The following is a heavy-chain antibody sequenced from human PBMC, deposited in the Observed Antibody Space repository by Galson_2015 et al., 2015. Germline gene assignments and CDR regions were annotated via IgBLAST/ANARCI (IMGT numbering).Heavy chain of an antibody. J-gene: IGHJ4*02. Sequence: SLRLSCAASEFTFSSYYMSWVRQAPGKGLEWVSSISSTTTYIYYADSVKGRFTISRDNAKNSLYLQMNSLGAEDTAVYYCARQISDYDFWSGYYPTNSDYWGQGTLVTVSS. CDR3: ARQISDYDFWSGYYPTNSDY. V-gene: IGHV3-21*01. D-gene: IGHD3-3*01. CDR1: EFTFSSYY. CDR2: ISSTTTYI.